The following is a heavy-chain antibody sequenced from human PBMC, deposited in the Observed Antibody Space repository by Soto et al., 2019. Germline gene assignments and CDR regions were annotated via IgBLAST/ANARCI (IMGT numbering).Heavy chain of an antibody. J-gene: IGHJ6*02. CDR1: GYTFTSYG. D-gene: IGHD4-17*01. CDR3: AREAHGDLPNYYYYGMDV. Sequence: ASVKVSCKASGYTFTSYGISWVRQAPGQGLEWMGWISAYNGNTNHAQKLQGRFTMTTDTSTSTAYMELRSLRSDDTAVYYCAREAHGDLPNYYYYGMDVWGQGTTVTVSS. V-gene: IGHV1-18*01. CDR2: ISAYNGNT.